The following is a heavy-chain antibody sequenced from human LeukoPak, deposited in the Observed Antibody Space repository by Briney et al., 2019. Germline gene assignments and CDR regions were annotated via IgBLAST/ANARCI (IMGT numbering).Heavy chain of an antibody. D-gene: IGHD4-23*01. CDR1: GGSLSSGSYY. Sequence: SETLSLTCTVSGGSLSSGSYYWGWIRQPPGKGLEWIGNIYNSGKTDYNPSLKSRVSISVDTSKNQFSLKLTSVTAADTAVFYRARLLRGGNSGYWFDPWGQGTLLTVSS. CDR2: IYNSGKT. CDR3: ARLLRGGNSGYWFDP. V-gene: IGHV4-39*01. J-gene: IGHJ5*02.